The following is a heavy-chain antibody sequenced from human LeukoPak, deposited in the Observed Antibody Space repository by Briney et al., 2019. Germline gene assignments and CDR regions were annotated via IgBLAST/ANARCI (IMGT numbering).Heavy chain of an antibody. CDR1: GFTFSSYE. Sequence: AGGSLRLSCAASGFTFSSYEMNWVRQAPGKGLEWVSYISSSGSTIYYADFVKGRFTISRDNAKSSLYLQMNSLRAEDTAVYYCAAGSPFGYWGQGTLVTVSS. CDR2: ISSSGSTI. V-gene: IGHV3-48*03. CDR3: AAGSPFGY. D-gene: IGHD3-10*01. J-gene: IGHJ4*02.